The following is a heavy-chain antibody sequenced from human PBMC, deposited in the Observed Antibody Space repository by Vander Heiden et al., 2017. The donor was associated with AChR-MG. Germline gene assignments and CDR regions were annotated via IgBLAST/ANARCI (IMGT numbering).Heavy chain of an antibody. Sequence: QVQLQESGPGLVKPSETLSLTCIVSGGSMSSYYWSWIRQPPGKGLEWMRYIYDSGTTKYNPSLKSRVTISVDTSKNQFSLKLSSVTAADTAVYYCARGSFGSGSNDAFDIWGQGTMVTVSS. J-gene: IGHJ3*02. V-gene: IGHV4-59*01. D-gene: IGHD3-10*01. CDR1: GGSMSSYY. CDR2: IYDSGTT. CDR3: ARGSFGSGSNDAFDI.